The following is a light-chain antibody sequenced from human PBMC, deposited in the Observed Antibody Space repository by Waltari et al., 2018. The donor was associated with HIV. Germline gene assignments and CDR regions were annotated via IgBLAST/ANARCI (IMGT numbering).Light chain of an antibody. CDR3: CSYAGSYTFV. Sequence: QSALTQPRSVSGSPGQSVTISCSGTSSDLGGHNYVSWYQQHPGTDPKLMIYDVTGRPSGVPDRFSGSKSGNTASLTISGLQAEDEADYYCCSYAGSYTFVFGGGTKLTVL. J-gene: IGLJ3*02. CDR2: DVT. CDR1: SSDLGGHNY. V-gene: IGLV2-11*01.